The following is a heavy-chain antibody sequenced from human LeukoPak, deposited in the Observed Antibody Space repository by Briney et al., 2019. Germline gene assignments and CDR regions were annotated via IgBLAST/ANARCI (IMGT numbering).Heavy chain of an antibody. CDR3: AVNDYSDYGGDY. CDR1: GGSFSGYY. D-gene: IGHD4-11*01. CDR2: INHSGSP. V-gene: IGHV4-34*01. J-gene: IGHJ4*02. Sequence: SETLSLTCAVYGGSFSGYYWNWIRQPPGKGLEWIGEINHSGSPNYNPSLKSRLTISVDTSKNHFSLKLSSVTAADTALYYCAVNDYSDYGGDYWGQGTLVTVSS.